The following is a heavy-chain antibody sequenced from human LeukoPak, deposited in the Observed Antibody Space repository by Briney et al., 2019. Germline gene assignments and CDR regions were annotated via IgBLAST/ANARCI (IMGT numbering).Heavy chain of an antibody. V-gene: IGHV1-2*02. CDR3: ALIVATTSVDY. J-gene: IGHJ4*02. CDR2: INPNSGGT. D-gene: IGHD5-12*01. Sequence: GASVKVSCKASGYTFTGYYMHWVRQAPGQGLEWMGWINPNSGGTTYAQKFQGRVTMTRDTSISTAYMELSRLRSDDTAVYYCALIVATTSVDYWGQGTLVTVSS. CDR1: GYTFTGYY.